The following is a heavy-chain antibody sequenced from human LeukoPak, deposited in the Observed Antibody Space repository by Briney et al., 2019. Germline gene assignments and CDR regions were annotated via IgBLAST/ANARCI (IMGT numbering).Heavy chain of an antibody. CDR2: INHSGRT. CDR1: GFTFSDYY. CDR3: ARAYYSTSWFPH. J-gene: IGHJ5*02. Sequence: GSLRLSCAASGFTFSDYYVSWIRQTPGKGLEWIGEINHSGRTNYNPSLKSRVTISADTSKNQFSLELRSVTAADTAVYYCARAYYSTSWFPHWGQGALVTVSS. D-gene: IGHD3-10*01. V-gene: IGHV4-34*01.